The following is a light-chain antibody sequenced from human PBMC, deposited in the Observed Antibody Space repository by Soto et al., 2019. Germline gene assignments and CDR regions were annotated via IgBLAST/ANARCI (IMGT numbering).Light chain of an antibody. CDR1: QRLPTSY. J-gene: IGKJ2*01. V-gene: IGKV3-20*01. CDR2: GVS. Sequence: DIVLTQSPGTLSLSPGERATLSCRASQRLPTSYLAWYQQRHGQAPRLLIYGVSHRSSGAPGRFSATGSGTDFTLIINRLQPEDYAVYYCQQDCGCFLRTFGQGTRLEI. CDR3: QQDCGCFLRT.